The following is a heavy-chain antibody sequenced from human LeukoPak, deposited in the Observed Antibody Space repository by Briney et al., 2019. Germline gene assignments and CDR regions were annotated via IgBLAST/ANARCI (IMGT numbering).Heavy chain of an antibody. V-gene: IGHV3-30*18. D-gene: IGHD2-8*01. CDR2: ISYDGSNK. J-gene: IGHJ4*02. Sequence: PGRSLRLSCAASGFTFSSYGMHWVRQAPGKGLEWVAIISYDGSNKYYADSVKGRFTISRDNSENTLYLQMNSLRAEDTAVYYCAKDNEDYWGQGTLVTVSS. CDR3: AKDNEDY. CDR1: GFTFSSYG.